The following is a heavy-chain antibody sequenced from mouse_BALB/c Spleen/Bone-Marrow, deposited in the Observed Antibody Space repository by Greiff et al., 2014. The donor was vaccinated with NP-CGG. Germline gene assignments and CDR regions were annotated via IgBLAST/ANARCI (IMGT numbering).Heavy chain of an antibody. CDR3: ARCLTGTSAMDY. V-gene: IGHV1-54*01. CDR2: INPGSGGT. J-gene: IGHJ4*01. D-gene: IGHD4-1*01. Sequence: QVQLKESGAELVRPGTSVKVSCKASGYAFNNYLIEWVKQRPGRGLEWIGVINPGSGGTKYNEKFKGKATLTADKSSSTAYMQLSSLTSDDSAVYFCARCLTGTSAMDYWGQGTSVTVSS. CDR1: GYAFNNYL.